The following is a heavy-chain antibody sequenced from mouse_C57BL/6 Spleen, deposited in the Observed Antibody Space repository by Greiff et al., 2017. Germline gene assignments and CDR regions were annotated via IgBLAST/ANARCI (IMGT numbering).Heavy chain of an antibody. CDR2: ISDGGSYT. J-gene: IGHJ1*03. Sequence: EVQLVESGGGLVKPGGSLKLSCAASGFTFSSYAMSWVRQTPEKRLEWVATISDGGSYTYYPDNVKGRFTISIDNAKNNLYLQMSHLKTEDTAMFYCARDRGACITTVVAPSYCYFDVWGTGTTVTVSS. V-gene: IGHV5-4*01. CDR1: GFTFSSYA. CDR3: ARDRGACITTVVAPSYCYFDV. D-gene: IGHD1-1*01.